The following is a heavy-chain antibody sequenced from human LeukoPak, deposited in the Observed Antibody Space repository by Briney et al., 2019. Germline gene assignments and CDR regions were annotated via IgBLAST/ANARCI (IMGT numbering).Heavy chain of an antibody. CDR2: ISSDGSST. J-gene: IGHJ4*02. D-gene: IGHD2-2*01. CDR1: GFTFSSYW. V-gene: IGHV3-74*01. CDR3: ATIVVVPAAMNY. Sequence: GGSLRLSCAASGFTFSSYWMHWVRQAPGKGLVWVSRISSDGSSTTYADSVKGRFTISRDNAKNTVYLQMNSLRAEDTAVYYCATIVVVPAAMNYWGQGTLVTVSS.